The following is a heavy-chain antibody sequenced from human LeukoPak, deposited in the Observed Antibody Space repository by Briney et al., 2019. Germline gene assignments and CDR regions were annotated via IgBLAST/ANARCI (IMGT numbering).Heavy chain of an antibody. CDR2: VYTSGST. D-gene: IGHD5-24*01. J-gene: IGHJ5*02. V-gene: IGHV4-4*07. CDR1: GGSISSYY. Sequence: SETLSLTCTVSGGSISSYYWSWIRQPAGKGLEWIGRVYTSGSTNYNPSLKSRVTMSVDTSKNQISLKLSSVTAADTAVYYCARDRDLYWFDPWGQGTLVTVSS. CDR3: ARDRDLYWFDP.